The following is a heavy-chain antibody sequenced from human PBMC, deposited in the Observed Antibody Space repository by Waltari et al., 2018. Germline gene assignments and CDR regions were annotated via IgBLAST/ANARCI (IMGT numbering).Heavy chain of an antibody. CDR1: GYSFTSYW. J-gene: IGHJ4*02. CDR3: ARPNHYGSGSYSSFDY. CDR2: IHPGDCDT. Sequence: EVQLVQSGAEATKPGESLTISCRGSGYSFTSYWLGWVRQIPGKGLEWMGLIHPGDCDTRYSPSFQGQVTISADKSISTAYLQRSSLKASDTAMYYCARPNHYGSGSYSSFDYWGQGTLVTVS. D-gene: IGHD3-10*01. V-gene: IGHV5-51*01.